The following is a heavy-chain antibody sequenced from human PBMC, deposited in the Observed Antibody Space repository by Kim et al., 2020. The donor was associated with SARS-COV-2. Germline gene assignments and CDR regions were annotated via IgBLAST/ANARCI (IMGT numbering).Heavy chain of an antibody. CDR2: ISWNSGSI. CDR3: AKDRYYGSGSYYNGDAFDI. CDR1: GFTFDDYA. Sequence: GGSLRLSCAASGFTFDDYAMHWVRQAPGKGLEWGSGISWNSGSIGYADSVKGRFTISRDNAKNSLYLQMNSLRAEDTAVYYCAKDRYYGSGSYYNGDAFDIWGQGTMVTVSS. V-gene: IGHV3-9*01. D-gene: IGHD3-10*01. J-gene: IGHJ3*02.